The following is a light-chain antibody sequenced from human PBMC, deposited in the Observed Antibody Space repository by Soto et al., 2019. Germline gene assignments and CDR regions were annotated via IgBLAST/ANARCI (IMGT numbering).Light chain of an antibody. Sequence: EIVMTQSPATLSVSPGERATLSCRASQSVSGNLAWYQQKPGQAPRLIIYGASTRATGIPARFSGSGSGTEFTLTISSLRSEDFAVYYCQQYNNWPPTFGQGTKVEIK. CDR1: QSVSGN. CDR2: GAS. J-gene: IGKJ1*01. CDR3: QQYNNWPPT. V-gene: IGKV3D-15*01.